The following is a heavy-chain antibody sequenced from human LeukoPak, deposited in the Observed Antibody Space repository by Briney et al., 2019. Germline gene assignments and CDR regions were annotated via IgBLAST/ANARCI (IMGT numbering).Heavy chain of an antibody. CDR2: IKQDGSEK. CDR3: ARVTIAVAGQIDY. Sequence: GGSLRLSCAASGFTFSSYWMSWVRQAPGKGLEWVANIKQDGSEKYYVDSVKGRFTISRDNAKNSLYLQMNSLRAEDTAVYYCARVTIAVAGQIDYWGQGTLVTVSS. D-gene: IGHD6-19*01. J-gene: IGHJ4*02. CDR1: GFTFSSYW. V-gene: IGHV3-7*01.